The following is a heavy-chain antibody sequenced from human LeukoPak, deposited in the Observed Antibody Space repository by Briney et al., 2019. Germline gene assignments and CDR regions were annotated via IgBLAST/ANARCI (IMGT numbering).Heavy chain of an antibody. CDR2: ISGTSSYR. J-gene: IGHJ5*02. V-gene: IGHV3-21*01. CDR3: ARDASRYDSINGFDR. Sequence: GGFLRLFCAASGFIFSRYTMNWVRQVPGKGLEWVSSISGTSSYRYYAESVKGRFTISRVDATNSVYSQMNSLRVEDTAVYYCARDASRYDSINGFDRWGQGTLVTVSS. CDR1: GFIFSRYT. D-gene: IGHD3-3*01.